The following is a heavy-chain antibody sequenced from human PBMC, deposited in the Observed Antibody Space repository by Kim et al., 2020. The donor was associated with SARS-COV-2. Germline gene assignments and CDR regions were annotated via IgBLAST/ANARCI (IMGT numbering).Heavy chain of an antibody. D-gene: IGHD3-22*01. V-gene: IGHV3-30-3*01. J-gene: IGHJ5*02. CDR3: ARDLNPYEWLLLP. CDR1: GFTFSSYA. CDR2: ISYDGSNK. Sequence: GGSLRLSCAASGFTFSSYAMHWVRQAPGKGLEWVAVISYDGSNKYYADSVKGRFTISRDNSKNTLYLQMKNLRAEDTAVYYCARDLNPYEWLLLPWGQGTRVTVSS.